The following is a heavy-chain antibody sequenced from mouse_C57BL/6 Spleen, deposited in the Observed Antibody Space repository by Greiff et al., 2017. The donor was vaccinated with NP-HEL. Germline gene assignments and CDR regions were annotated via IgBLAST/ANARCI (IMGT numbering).Heavy chain of an antibody. V-gene: IGHV1-4*01. Sequence: QVQLQQSGAELARPGASVKMSCKASGYTFTSYTMHWVKQRPGQGLEWIGYINPSSGYTKYNQKFKDKATLTADKSSSTAYMQLSSLTSEDSAVYYCARWGTVVPFDYWGQGTTLTVSS. CDR3: ARWGTVVPFDY. J-gene: IGHJ2*01. CDR1: GYTFTSYT. CDR2: INPSSGYT. D-gene: IGHD1-1*01.